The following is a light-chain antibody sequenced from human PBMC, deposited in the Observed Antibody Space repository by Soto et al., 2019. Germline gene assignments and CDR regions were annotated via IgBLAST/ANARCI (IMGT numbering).Light chain of an antibody. J-gene: IGKJ4*01. CDR3: QQYGSSPVT. Sequence: ELVLTQSPGTLSLSPGERASLSCRASQSVTRNNLAWYQQSPGQAPRLLVYGASSRATGIPDRFSGSGSGTDFTLTISRLEPEDFAVYYCQQYGSSPVTFGGGTKVEIK. CDR2: GAS. CDR1: QSVTRNN. V-gene: IGKV3-20*01.